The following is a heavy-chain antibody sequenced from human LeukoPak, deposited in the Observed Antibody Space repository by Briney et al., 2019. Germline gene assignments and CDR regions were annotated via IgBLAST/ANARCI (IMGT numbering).Heavy chain of an antibody. V-gene: IGHV3-21*06. CDR3: ARFETVGVTSLEN. J-gene: IGHJ4*02. CDR2: ISSRSIYI. D-gene: IGHD1-26*01. CDR1: GFTFGTYS. Sequence: GGSLRLSCGASGFTFGTYSMNWVRQAPGKGLEWVSSISSRSIYIINADSVKGRFTISRDDAESSLYLQMNELRDEDTAVYYCARFETVGVTSLENWGQGTLVTVSS.